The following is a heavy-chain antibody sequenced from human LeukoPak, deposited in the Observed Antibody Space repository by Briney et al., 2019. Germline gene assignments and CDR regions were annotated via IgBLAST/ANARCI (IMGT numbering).Heavy chain of an antibody. J-gene: IGHJ6*03. Sequence: GGSLRLPCAASGFTFSSYSMNWVRQAPGKGLEWVSSISSSSSYIYYADSVKGRFTISRDNARNSLYLQMNSLRAEDTALYYCARDGDTVLTRGYYYYMDVWGKGTTVTVSS. D-gene: IGHD4-23*01. CDR2: ISSSSSYI. CDR3: ARDGDTVLTRGYYYYMDV. CDR1: GFTFSSYS. V-gene: IGHV3-21*01.